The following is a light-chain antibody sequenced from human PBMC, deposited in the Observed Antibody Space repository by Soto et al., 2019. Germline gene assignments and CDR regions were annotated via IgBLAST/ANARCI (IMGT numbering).Light chain of an antibody. J-gene: IGLJ1*01. Sequence: QSVLTQPPSASGTPGQTVTISCSGSSSNVGKNIVNWYQQVPGTAPKLLIYSTDQRPSGVPDRFSGSKSGTSASLAISGLRSEDEADYYCAAWDDGRNDLYVIGSGTRSPS. CDR2: STD. CDR3: AAWDDGRNDLYV. V-gene: IGLV1-44*01. CDR1: SSNVGKNI.